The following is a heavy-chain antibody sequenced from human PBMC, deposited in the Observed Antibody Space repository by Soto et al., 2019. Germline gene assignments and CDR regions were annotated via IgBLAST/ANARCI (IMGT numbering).Heavy chain of an antibody. V-gene: IGHV3-21*01. CDR2: ISSDSTYT. J-gene: IGHJ4*02. CDR3: ASQELEPPPYFFES. Sequence: GGSLRLSCAASGFTFPGSSMNWGRQAPGKGLEWVSSISSDSTYTHYADSVKGRFTISRDNAKNSLYLQMSSLRAEDTAVYYCASQELEPPPYFFESWGQGTLVTVSS. D-gene: IGHD1-1*01. CDR1: GFTFPGSS.